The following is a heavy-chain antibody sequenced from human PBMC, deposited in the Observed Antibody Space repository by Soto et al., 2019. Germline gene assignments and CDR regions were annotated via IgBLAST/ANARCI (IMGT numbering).Heavy chain of an antibody. CDR3: APCGFMGSYYWFDP. Sequence: EVQLLESGGGLVQPGGSLRLSCAAFGFTFSSYAMGWVRQAPGKGLEWVSAISGSGGSTYYEDSVKGRFTISRDNSKNTLYLQMNSLRAEDTAVYYCAPCGFMGSYYWFDPWGQGTLVTVSS. CDR2: ISGSGGST. CDR1: GFTFSSYA. V-gene: IGHV3-23*01. D-gene: IGHD1-26*01. J-gene: IGHJ5*02.